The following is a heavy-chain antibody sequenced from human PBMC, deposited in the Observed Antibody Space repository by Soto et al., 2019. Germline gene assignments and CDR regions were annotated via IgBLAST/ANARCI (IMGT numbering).Heavy chain of an antibody. J-gene: IGHJ4*02. Sequence: SETLSLTCTVSGGSISSAAYYWSWIRQHPGKGLEWIGYVSHSGSTYYNPSLKSRVIISVDTSKNQFSLSLTSVTAADTAVYYCAREYTYGSNLFDCWGQGALVTVSP. V-gene: IGHV4-31*02. CDR3: AREYTYGSNLFDC. CDR2: VSHSGST. CDR1: GGSISSAAYY. D-gene: IGHD5-18*01.